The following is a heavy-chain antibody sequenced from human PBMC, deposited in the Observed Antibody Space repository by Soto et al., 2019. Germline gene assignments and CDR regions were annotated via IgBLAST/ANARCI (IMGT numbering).Heavy chain of an antibody. D-gene: IGHD4-17*01. V-gene: IGHV3-21*01. CDR2: ISSSSSYI. Sequence: GGSLRLSCAASGFTFSSYSMNWVRQAPGKGLEWVSSISSSSSYIYYADSVKGRFTISRDNAKNSLYLQMNSLRAEDTAVYYCARDLQSETTGSYWGQGTLVTVSS. CDR1: GFTFSSYS. J-gene: IGHJ4*02. CDR3: ARDLQSETTGSY.